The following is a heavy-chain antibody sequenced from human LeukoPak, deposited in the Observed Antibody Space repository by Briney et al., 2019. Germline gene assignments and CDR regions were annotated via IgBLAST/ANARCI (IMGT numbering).Heavy chain of an antibody. V-gene: IGHV3-30*02. CDR1: GFTFSSYG. D-gene: IGHD3-22*01. CDR3: AKDHYDSSGYYEKYFDY. Sequence: PGGSLRLSCAASGFTFSSYGMHWVRQAPGKGLEWVAFVRYDGSNKYYADSVKGRSTISRDNSKNTLYLQMNSLRAEDAAVYYCAKDHYDSSGYYEKYFDYWGQGTLVTVSS. CDR2: VRYDGSNK. J-gene: IGHJ4*02.